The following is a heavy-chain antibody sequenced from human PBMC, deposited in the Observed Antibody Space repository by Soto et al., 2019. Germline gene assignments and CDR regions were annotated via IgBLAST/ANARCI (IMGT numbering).Heavy chain of an antibody. CDR3: ASRLIVVVVAATTFLGWFDP. V-gene: IGHV4-39*01. Sequence: QLQLQESGPGLVKPSETLSLTCTVSGGSISSSRYYWGWIRQPPGKGLEWIGSIYYSRSTYYNPSLKGRVTISVETSKNQFSLKLSSVTAADTAVYYCASRLIVVVVAATTFLGWFDPWGQGTLVTVSS. CDR1: GGSISSSRYY. CDR2: IYYSRST. D-gene: IGHD2-15*01. J-gene: IGHJ5*02.